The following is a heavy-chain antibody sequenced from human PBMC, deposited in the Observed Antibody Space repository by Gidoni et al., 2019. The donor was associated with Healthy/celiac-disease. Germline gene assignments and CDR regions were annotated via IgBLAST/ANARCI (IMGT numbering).Heavy chain of an antibody. D-gene: IGHD5-18*01. V-gene: IGHV3-33*01. J-gene: IGHJ6*02. CDR3: ARDPGYSYGYPYYYYGMDV. Sequence: QVQLVESGGGVVQPGRSLRHSCAASGFTFSSYGMPCVRQSPGKGLEEVAVIGYDGSNKYYADSLKGRFTISRDNSKNTLYLQMNSLRAEDTAVYYCARDPGYSYGYPYYYYGMDVWGQVTTVTVSS. CDR1: GFTFSSYG. CDR2: IGYDGSNK.